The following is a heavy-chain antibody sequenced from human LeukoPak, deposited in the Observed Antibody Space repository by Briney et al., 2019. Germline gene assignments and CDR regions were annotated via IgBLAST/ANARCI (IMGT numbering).Heavy chain of an antibody. CDR2: ISSSSSYI. D-gene: IGHD3-10*01. CDR1: GFTFSSYS. Sequence: PGGSLRLSCAASGFTFSSYSMNWVRQAPGKGLEWVSSISSSSSYIYYADSVKGRFTISRDNAKNSLYLQMNSLRAEDTAVYYCARSGPGGSGSRTMDVWGQGTTVTVSS. V-gene: IGHV3-21*01. J-gene: IGHJ6*02. CDR3: ARSGPGGSGSRTMDV.